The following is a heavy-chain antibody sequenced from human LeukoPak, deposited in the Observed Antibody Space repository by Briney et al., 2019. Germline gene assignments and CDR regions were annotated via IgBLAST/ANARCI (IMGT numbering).Heavy chain of an antibody. CDR2: ISSNGIST. J-gene: IGHJ4*02. D-gene: IGHD3-16*01. Sequence: GGSLRLSCAASGFTFRTYAMHWVRQAPGKGLEYVAAISSNGISTYYANSVKGRFTVSRDSSKNTVYLQMGSLRPEDMAVYYCVTLGADYWGQGTLVSVSS. CDR1: GFTFRTYA. CDR3: VTLGADY. V-gene: IGHV3-64*01.